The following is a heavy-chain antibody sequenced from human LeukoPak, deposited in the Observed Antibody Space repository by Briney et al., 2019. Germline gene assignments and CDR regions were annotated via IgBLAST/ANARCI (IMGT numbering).Heavy chain of an antibody. V-gene: IGHV4-59*01. Sequence: SETLSLTCTVSGDSISHYYWNWIRQSPGKGLDWIGYIYYTGSTNYNPSLETRVTISLDTSKNQFSLKLTSVTAADTAIYYCARFDTTVTYFDYWGQGALVAVSS. J-gene: IGHJ4*02. CDR2: IYYTGST. CDR1: GDSISHYY. D-gene: IGHD1-1*01. CDR3: ARFDTTVTYFDY.